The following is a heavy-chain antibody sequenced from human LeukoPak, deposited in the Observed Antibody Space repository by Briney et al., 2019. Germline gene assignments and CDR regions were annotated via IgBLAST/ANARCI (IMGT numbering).Heavy chain of an antibody. CDR2: IYYSGST. CDR3: ARRAVVSGAFDI. CDR1: GGSISSSSYY. J-gene: IGHJ3*02. V-gene: IGHV4-39*01. D-gene: IGHD6-19*01. Sequence: SEPLSLTCTVSGGSISSSSYYWGWIRQPPGKGLEWIGSIYYSGSTYYNPSLKSRVTISVDTSKNQFSLKLSSVTAADTAVYYCARRAVVSGAFDIWGQGTMVTVSS.